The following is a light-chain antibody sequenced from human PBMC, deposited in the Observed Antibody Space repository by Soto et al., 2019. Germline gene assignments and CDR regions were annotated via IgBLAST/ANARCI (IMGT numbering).Light chain of an antibody. CDR3: SSYAGSKNSV. V-gene: IGLV2-8*01. CDR1: SSDVGGYNY. Sequence: QSALTQPPSASGSPGQSVTISCTGTSSDVGGYNYVSWYQHHPGKAPKLIIYEVSKWPLGVPHRFSGSKSGNTASLTVSGLQAEDEADYYCSSYAGSKNSVFGGGTKLTVL. CDR2: EVS. J-gene: IGLJ2*01.